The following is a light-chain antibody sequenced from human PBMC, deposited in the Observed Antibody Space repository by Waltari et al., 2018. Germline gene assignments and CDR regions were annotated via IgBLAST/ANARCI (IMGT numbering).Light chain of an antibody. CDR3: YSVDDNKRV. CDR1: VLAKRY. J-gene: IGLJ2*01. CDR2: KDS. V-gene: IGLV3-27*01. Sequence: SYELRQPSSVSVSPGQTARITSSGNVLAKRYTRWFQQKPGQAPVLVIYKDSERPSGIPERFSGSSSGTTVTLTISGAQVEDEADYYCYSVDDNKRVFGGGTKLTVL.